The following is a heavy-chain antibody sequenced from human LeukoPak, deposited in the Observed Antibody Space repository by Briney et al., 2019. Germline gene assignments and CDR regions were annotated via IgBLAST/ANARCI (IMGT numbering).Heavy chain of an antibody. CDR3: AELGITMIGGV. J-gene: IGHJ6*04. V-gene: IGHV3-74*01. Sequence: GGCLRLSRAASGFTFKNYWMQCVRQASAKGLVWVSRITSDGINTSYGASVKGRFTISRDNAKHSLYLQMNSLRAEDTAVYYCAELGITMIGGVWGEGTTVTISS. CDR1: GFTFKNYW. D-gene: IGHD3-10*02. CDR2: ITSDGINT.